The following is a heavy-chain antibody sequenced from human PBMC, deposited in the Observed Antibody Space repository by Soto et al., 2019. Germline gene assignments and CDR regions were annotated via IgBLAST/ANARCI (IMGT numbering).Heavy chain of an antibody. D-gene: IGHD3-10*01. V-gene: IGHV4-34*01. CDR2: INHSGST. Sequence: QVQLQQWGAGLLKPSETLSLTCAVYGGSFSGYYWSWIRQPPGNGLEWIGEINHSGSTNYNPSLKSRVTISVDTSKNQFSLTLSSVTAADTAVYYCARGITNGYWGQGTLVTVSS. CDR3: ARGITNGY. J-gene: IGHJ4*02. CDR1: GGSFSGYY.